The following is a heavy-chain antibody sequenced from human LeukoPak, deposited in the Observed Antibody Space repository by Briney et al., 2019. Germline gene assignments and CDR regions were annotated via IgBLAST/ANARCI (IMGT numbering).Heavy chain of an antibody. J-gene: IGHJ4*02. CDR2: ISWNSGSI. D-gene: IGHD3-22*01. CDR3: AKGPMFYYDSSGYYFDY. CDR1: GFTFDDYA. Sequence: GGSLRLSCAASGFTFDDYAMHWVRQAPGKGLEWVSGISWNSGSIGYADSVKGRFTISRDNAKNSLYLQMNSLRAEDTAVYYCAKGPMFYYDSSGYYFDYWGQGTLVTVSS. V-gene: IGHV3-9*01.